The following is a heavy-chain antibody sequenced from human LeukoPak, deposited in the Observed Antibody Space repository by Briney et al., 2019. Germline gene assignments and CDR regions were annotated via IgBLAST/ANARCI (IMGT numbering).Heavy chain of an antibody. Sequence: GGALRLSCAASGFTFSSDSMNWVRQALGKGLEWVSSISGSSTYIYYADSVKGRFTMSRDNAKNSLYLQMNSLRAEDTAVYYCARDPALAARGDYWGQGTLVTVSS. CDR2: ISGSSTYI. V-gene: IGHV3-21*01. D-gene: IGHD6-6*01. J-gene: IGHJ4*02. CDR3: ARDPALAARGDY. CDR1: GFTFSSDS.